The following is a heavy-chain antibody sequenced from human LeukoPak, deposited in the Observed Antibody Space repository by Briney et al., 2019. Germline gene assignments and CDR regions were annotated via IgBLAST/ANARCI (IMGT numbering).Heavy chain of an antibody. Sequence: PGGSLRLSCAASGFTFSSYSMHWVRQAPGRGLEWVAIISYDGSDKCYADSVKGRFTISRDNYKNTLYLQMNSLRAEDTAVYYCAKDRSSSWTFDNWGQGTLVTVSS. CDR1: GFTFSSYS. V-gene: IGHV3-30*18. D-gene: IGHD6-13*01. CDR2: ISYDGSDK. J-gene: IGHJ4*02. CDR3: AKDRSSSWTFDN.